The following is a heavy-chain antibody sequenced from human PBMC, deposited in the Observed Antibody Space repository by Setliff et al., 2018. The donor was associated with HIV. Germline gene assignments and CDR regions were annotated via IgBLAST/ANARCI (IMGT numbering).Heavy chain of an antibody. CDR1: GGSFSSYG. D-gene: IGHD6-13*01. CDR3: ARTSPLYSRTFDAFDI. CDR2: IMPILGTA. Sequence: ASVKVSCKASGGSFSSYGLSWVRQAPGQGLEWMGGIMPILGTANYAQKFQGRVTIIADASTNTVNMELSSLRSEDTAVYYCARTSPLYSRTFDAFDIWGQGTMVTVSS. V-gene: IGHV1-69*13. J-gene: IGHJ3*02.